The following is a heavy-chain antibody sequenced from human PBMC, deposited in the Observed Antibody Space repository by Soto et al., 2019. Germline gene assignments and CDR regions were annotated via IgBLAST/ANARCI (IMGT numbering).Heavy chain of an antibody. CDR2: ISGSGGST. CDR1: GFTFSNYA. V-gene: IGHV3-23*01. CDR3: ATSLGQVATXQL. J-gene: IGHJ4*02. Sequence: GGSLRLSCAASGFTFSNYAMSWVRQAPGKGLEWVSGISGSGGSTYYADSVKGRFTISRDNSKNTLYVQMNSLRAEDTAVYYCATSLGQVATXQLWGQGALVTVSS. D-gene: IGHD5-12*01.